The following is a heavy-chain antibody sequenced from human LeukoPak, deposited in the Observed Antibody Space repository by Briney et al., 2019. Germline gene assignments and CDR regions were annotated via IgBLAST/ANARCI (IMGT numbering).Heavy chain of an antibody. D-gene: IGHD4-23*01. CDR3: ARDTGTVVDY. Sequence: PSETLSLTCAVSGGSISSSNWWSWVRQPPGKGLEWIGEIYHSGSTNYNPSLKSRVTISVDTSKNQFSLKRSSVTAADTAVYYCARDTGTVVDYWGQGTLVTVSS. V-gene: IGHV4-4*02. CDR1: GGSISSSNW. J-gene: IGHJ4*02. CDR2: IYHSGST.